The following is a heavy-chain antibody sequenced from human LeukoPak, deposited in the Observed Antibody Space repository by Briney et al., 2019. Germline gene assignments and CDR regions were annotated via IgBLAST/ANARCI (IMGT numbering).Heavy chain of an antibody. V-gene: IGHV1-46*01. D-gene: IGHD2-21*02. J-gene: IGHJ3*02. CDR1: GYTFTSYF. CDR2: INPTGGST. Sequence: ASVKVSCKASGYTFTSYFIHWVQQAPGEGLEWMGIINPTGGSTRYAQKFQGRVTMTRDTSTSTVYMELGSLRSEDTAVYYCARGRVTATDGFDIWGQGTTVIVSS. CDR3: ARGRVTATDGFDI.